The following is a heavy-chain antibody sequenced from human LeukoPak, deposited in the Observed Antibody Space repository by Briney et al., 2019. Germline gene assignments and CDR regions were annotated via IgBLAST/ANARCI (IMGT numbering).Heavy chain of an antibody. Sequence: GGSLRLSCAASAASVDEYGMSWVRQSPGKGLEWISGIIWNGGRTYYADSVKGRFTISRDNAKNSLYLQMNSLRAEDTAFYYCAGSRSLVAVAGIEGFDIWGQGTMVTDSS. J-gene: IGHJ3*02. CDR1: AASVDEYG. CDR2: IIWNGGRT. D-gene: IGHD6-19*01. CDR3: AGSRSLVAVAGIEGFDI. V-gene: IGHV3-20*04.